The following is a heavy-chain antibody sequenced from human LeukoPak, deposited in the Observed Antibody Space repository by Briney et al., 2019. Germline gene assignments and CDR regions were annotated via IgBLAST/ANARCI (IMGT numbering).Heavy chain of an antibody. J-gene: IGHJ4*02. CDR1: GFTFSSYS. V-gene: IGHV3-48*01. D-gene: IGHD2-21*02. CDR2: ISSSSSII. Sequence: GGSLRLSCAASGFTFSSYSMNWVRQAPGKGLEWVSYISSSSSIIDYADSVKGRFTISRDNAKNSLYLQMNSLRAEDTALYYCARAEGGPATAIYWGQGTLVTVSS. CDR3: ARAEGGPATAIY.